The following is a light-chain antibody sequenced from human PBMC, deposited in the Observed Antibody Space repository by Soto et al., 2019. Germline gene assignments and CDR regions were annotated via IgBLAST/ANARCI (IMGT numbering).Light chain of an antibody. V-gene: IGKV3D-11*02. CDR1: QSITTY. CDR2: DAS. CDR3: QQRRSWQVT. Sequence: ENVLTQSPATLSLSPGERATLSCRASQSITTYLAWYQQKPGQAPRLLIYDASKRATGIPARFSGSGSGTNFTLTISSLEPEDFAVYYCQQRRSWQVTFGQGTRLEI. J-gene: IGKJ5*01.